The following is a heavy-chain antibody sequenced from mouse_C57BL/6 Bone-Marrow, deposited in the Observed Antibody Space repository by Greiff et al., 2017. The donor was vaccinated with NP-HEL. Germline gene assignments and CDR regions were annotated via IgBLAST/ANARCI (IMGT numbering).Heavy chain of an antibody. CDR1: GYTFTSYT. J-gene: IGHJ2*01. CDR2: INPSRGST. V-gene: IGHV1-4*01. Sequence: QVQLQQSGAELARPGASVKMSCKASGYTFTSYTMHWVKQRPGQGLEWIGYINPSRGSTKYNQKFKDKANLTADKSSSTAHMQLGSVTSEDAAVYYCARDDGYYWGHGTTLTVSS. D-gene: IGHD2-3*01. CDR3: ARDDGYY.